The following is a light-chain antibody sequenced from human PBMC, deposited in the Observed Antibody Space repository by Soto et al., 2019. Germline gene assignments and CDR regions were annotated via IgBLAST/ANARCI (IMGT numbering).Light chain of an antibody. Sequence: EIVLTHSPATLSLSPGERATLSCRASQSVSSYLAWYQQKPGQAPRLLIYDASNRATGIPARFSGSGSGTDFTLTISSLEPEDFAVYYCQQRSNWLRTFGQGTRLEIK. CDR1: QSVSSY. CDR3: QQRSNWLRT. V-gene: IGKV3-11*01. J-gene: IGKJ5*01. CDR2: DAS.